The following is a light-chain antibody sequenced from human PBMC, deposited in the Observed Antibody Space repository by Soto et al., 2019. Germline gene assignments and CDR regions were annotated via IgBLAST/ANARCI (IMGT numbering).Light chain of an antibody. CDR2: DAS. Sequence: DIQMTQSPSTLSASVGDRVTITCRASQSISSWLAWYQQKPGKAPKLLIYDASSLESGVPSRFSGSGSGTEFTLTFSSLQTDDFATYYCQQYNSYSWTFGQGTKVEIK. CDR3: QQYNSYSWT. J-gene: IGKJ1*01. V-gene: IGKV1-5*01. CDR1: QSISSW.